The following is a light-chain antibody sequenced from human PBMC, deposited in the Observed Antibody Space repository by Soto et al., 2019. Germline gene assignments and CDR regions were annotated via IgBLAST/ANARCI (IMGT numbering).Light chain of an antibody. CDR1: QSVSSRY. CDR3: QQRSNWPSIT. J-gene: IGKJ5*01. CDR2: DAS. V-gene: IGKV3-11*01. Sequence: EIVLTQSPGTLSLSPGERATLSCMACQSVSSRYLGWYQQKPGQAPRLLIYDASNRATGIPARFSGSGSGTDFTLTISSLEPEDFAVYYCQQRSNWPSITFGQGTRLEIK.